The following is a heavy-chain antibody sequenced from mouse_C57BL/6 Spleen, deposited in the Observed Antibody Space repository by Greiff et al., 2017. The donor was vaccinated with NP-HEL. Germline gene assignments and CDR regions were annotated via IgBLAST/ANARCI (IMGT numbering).Heavy chain of an antibody. J-gene: IGHJ2*01. D-gene: IGHD2-4*01. Sequence: VQLQQPGAELVKPGASVKLSCKASGYTFTSYWMHWVKQRPGRGLEWIGRIDPNSGGTKYNEKFKSKATLTVDKSSSTAYMQLSSLTPEDSAVYYCARSDSIYYEYVGVYFDYWGQGTTLTVSS. CDR2: IDPNSGGT. V-gene: IGHV1-72*01. CDR1: GYTFTSYW. CDR3: ARSDSIYYEYVGVYFDY.